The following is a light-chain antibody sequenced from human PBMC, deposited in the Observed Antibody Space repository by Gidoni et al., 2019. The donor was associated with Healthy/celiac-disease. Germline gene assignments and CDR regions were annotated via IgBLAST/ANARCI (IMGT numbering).Light chain of an antibody. V-gene: IGKV3-11*01. CDR3: QQRRNWPPT. CDR2: DAS. J-gene: IGKJ4*01. CDR1: QSVSSY. Sequence: DIVFTQSPATLSLSPGERATLSCRASQSVSSYLAWYQQKPGPAPRLLIYDASNRATGIPARFSGSGSGTDFTLTISSLEPEDFAGYYCQQRRNWPPTFGGGTKVEIK.